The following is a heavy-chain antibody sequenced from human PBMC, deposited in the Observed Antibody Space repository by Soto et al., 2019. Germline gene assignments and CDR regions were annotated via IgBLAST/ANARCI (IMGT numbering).Heavy chain of an antibody. D-gene: IGHD5-18*01. CDR3: ARGDSYGSYYGMDV. Sequence: GGSLRLSCAASGFTFGSYGMHWVRQAPGKGLEWVAVIWYDGSNKYYADSVKGRFTISRDNSKNTLYLQMNSLRAEDTAVYYCARGDSYGSYYGMDVWGQGTTVTVSS. CDR2: IWYDGSNK. CDR1: GFTFGSYG. V-gene: IGHV3-33*01. J-gene: IGHJ6*02.